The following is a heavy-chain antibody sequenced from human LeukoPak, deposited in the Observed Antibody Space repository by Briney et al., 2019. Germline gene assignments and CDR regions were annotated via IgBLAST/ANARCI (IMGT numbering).Heavy chain of an antibody. V-gene: IGHV3-33*01. D-gene: IGHD3-22*01. CDR3: ARDEFDDSSGYYSD. J-gene: IGHJ4*02. CDR2: IWYDGSNK. Sequence: GRSLRLSCAASGFTFSSYGMHWIRQAPGKGLEWVAVIWYDGSNKYYADSVKGRFTISRDNSKNTLYLQMNSLIAEDTAVYYCARDEFDDSSGYYSDWGQGTLVTVSS. CDR1: GFTFSSYG.